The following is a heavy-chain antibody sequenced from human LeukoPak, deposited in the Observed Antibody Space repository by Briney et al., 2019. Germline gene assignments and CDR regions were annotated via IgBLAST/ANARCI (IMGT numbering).Heavy chain of an antibody. V-gene: IGHV3-7*03. D-gene: IGHD3-10*01. CDR2: IKQDGSEK. CDR3: ARSIWFGEPFDY. Sequence: GGSLRLSCAASGFTFSSYWINWVRQAPGKGLEWVANIKQDGSEKYYVDSVKGRFTISRDNAKNSLYLQMNSLRAEDTAVYYCARSIWFGEPFDYWGQGTLVTVSS. J-gene: IGHJ4*02. CDR1: GFTFSSYW.